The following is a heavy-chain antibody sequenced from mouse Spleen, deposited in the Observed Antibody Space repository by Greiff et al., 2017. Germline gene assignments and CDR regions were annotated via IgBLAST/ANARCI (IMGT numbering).Heavy chain of an antibody. V-gene: IGHV1-72*01. CDR1: GYTFTSYW. CDR3: AREEYYYGSSPYYAMDY. Sequence: QVQLQQPGAELVKPGASVKLSCKASGYTFTSYWMHWVKQRPGRGLEWIGRIDPNSGGTKYNEKFKSKATLTVDKPSSTAYMQLGSLTSEDSAVYYCAREEYYYGSSPYYAMDYWGQGTSVTVSS. CDR2: IDPNSGGT. D-gene: IGHD1-1*01. J-gene: IGHJ4*01.